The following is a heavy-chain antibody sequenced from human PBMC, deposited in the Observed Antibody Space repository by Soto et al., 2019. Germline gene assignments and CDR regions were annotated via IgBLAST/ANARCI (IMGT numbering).Heavy chain of an antibody. CDR3: AKDVEGVPAALSCMDV. V-gene: IGHV3-23*01. D-gene: IGHD2-2*01. CDR2: ISGSGGST. CDR1: GFTFSSYA. Sequence: EVQLLESGGGLVQPGGSLRLSCAASGFTFSSYAMSWVRQAPGKGLEWVSAISGSGGSTYYADSVKGRFTISRDNSKNLLYLPTSSLRAADTAVYYCAKDVEGVPAALSCMDVWGKGTTVTVSS. J-gene: IGHJ6*03.